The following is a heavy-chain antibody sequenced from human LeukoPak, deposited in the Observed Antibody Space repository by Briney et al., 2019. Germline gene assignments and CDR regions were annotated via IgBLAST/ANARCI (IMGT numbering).Heavy chain of an antibody. CDR2: IYYSGNT. CDR3: VGRISPNWFDP. CDR1: GGSISSYY. J-gene: IGHJ5*02. V-gene: IGHV4-59*01. Sequence: SETLSLTCTVSGGSISSYYWTWIRQPPGKGLELIGYIYYSGNTNYNPSLRSRVTIAIDTSKNQFSLILRSVTAADTAVYYCVGRISPNWFDPWGQGTLVTVSP.